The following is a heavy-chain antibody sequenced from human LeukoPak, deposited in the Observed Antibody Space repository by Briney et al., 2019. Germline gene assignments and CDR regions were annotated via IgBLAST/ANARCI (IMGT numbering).Heavy chain of an antibody. Sequence: GSLRLSCAASGFTFSSYAMSWVRQAPGKGLEWVSAISGSGGSTYYADSVKGRFTISRDNSKNTLYLQMNSLRAEDTAVYYCAKSFSRGSYSPYYYYYMDVWGKGTTVTVSS. D-gene: IGHD1-26*01. CDR3: AKSFSRGSYSPYYYYYMDV. V-gene: IGHV3-23*01. J-gene: IGHJ6*03. CDR1: GFTFSSYA. CDR2: ISGSGGST.